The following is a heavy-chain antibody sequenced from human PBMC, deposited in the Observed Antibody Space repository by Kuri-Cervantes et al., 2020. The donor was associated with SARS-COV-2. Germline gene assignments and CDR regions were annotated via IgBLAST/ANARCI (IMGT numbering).Heavy chain of an antibody. CDR1: GGSISSSSYY. CDR3: ARRGSDVVVPAAGNWFDP. V-gene: IGHV4-39*07. Sequence: SETLSLTCTVSGGSISSSSYYWSWIRQPPGKGLEWIGEINHSGSTNYNPSLKSRVTISVGTSKNQFSLKLSSVTAADTAVYYCARRGSDVVVPAAGNWFDPWGQGTLVTVSS. D-gene: IGHD2-2*01. CDR2: INHSGST. J-gene: IGHJ5*02.